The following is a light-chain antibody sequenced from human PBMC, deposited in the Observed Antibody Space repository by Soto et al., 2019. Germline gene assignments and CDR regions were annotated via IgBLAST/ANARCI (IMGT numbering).Light chain of an antibody. Sequence: EIVMTQSPATLSVSPGERATLSCRASQSVSINLAWYQQKPGQAPRLLIYGASTRATGIPARFSGSGSGTEFTLTISILQSEDFAVYYCQQYNNWPPLTFGGGTKVEIK. V-gene: IGKV3-15*01. CDR2: GAS. CDR1: QSVSIN. CDR3: QQYNNWPPLT. J-gene: IGKJ4*01.